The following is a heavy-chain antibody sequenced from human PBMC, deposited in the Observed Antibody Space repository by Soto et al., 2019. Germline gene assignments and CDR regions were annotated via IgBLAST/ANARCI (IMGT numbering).Heavy chain of an antibody. D-gene: IGHD3-9*01. J-gene: IGHJ5*02. CDR3: ATYDILTGINWFDP. CDR2: MNPNSGNT. Sequence: ASVKVSCKASGYTFTGYYMHWVRQATGQGLEWMGWMNPNSGNTGYAQKFQGRVTMTRDTSMSTAYMELRSLRSDDTAVYYCATYDILTGINWFDPWGQGTLVTVSS. V-gene: IGHV1-8*02. CDR1: GYTFTGYY.